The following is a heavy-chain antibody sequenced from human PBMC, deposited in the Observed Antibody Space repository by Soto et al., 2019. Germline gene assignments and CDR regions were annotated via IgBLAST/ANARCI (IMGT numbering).Heavy chain of an antibody. D-gene: IGHD2-15*01. V-gene: IGHV3-53*04. CDR3: ARVGGRDAFDI. CDR1: GFIVSSNY. Sequence: PGGSLRLSCAASGFIVSSNYMSWVRQAPGKGLEWVSVIYSGGSSDYADSVKGRFTISRHNSNNTLYLQMNNLIVEDTALYHCARVGGRDAFDIWGRGTRVTVSS. CDR2: IYSGGSS. J-gene: IGHJ3*02.